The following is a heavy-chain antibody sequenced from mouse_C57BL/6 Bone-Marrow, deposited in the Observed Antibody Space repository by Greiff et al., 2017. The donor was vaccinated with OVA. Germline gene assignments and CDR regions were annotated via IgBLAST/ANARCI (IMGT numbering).Heavy chain of an antibody. Sequence: EVQLVESGGDLVKPGGSLKLSCAASGFTFSSYGMSWVRQTPDKRLEWVATISSGGSYTYYPDSVKGRFTISRDNAKNTLYLQMSSLKSEDTAMYYCARQGYGSSYSRYFDVWGTGTTVTVSS. J-gene: IGHJ1*03. CDR3: ARQGYGSSYSRYFDV. V-gene: IGHV5-6*01. D-gene: IGHD1-1*01. CDR1: GFTFSSYG. CDR2: ISSGGSYT.